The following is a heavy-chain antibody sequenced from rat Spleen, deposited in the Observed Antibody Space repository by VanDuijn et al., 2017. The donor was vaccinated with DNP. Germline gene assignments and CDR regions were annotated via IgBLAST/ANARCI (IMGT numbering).Heavy chain of an antibody. CDR2: ISYDGGST. CDR3: TTGNSGRGVMDA. J-gene: IGHJ4*01. CDR1: GFTFSNYG. D-gene: IGHD4-3*01. V-gene: IGHV5-20*01. Sequence: EVQLVESGGGLVQPGRSMKLSCAASGFTFSNYGMAWVRQAPKKGLEWVAYISYDGGSTYYRDPVKGRFTISRDNAKSTLYLQMDSLRSEDTATYYCTTGNSGRGVMDAWGQGASVTVSS.